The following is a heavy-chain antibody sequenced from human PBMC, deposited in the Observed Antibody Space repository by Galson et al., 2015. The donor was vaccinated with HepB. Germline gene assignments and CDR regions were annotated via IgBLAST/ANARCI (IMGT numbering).Heavy chain of an antibody. CDR2: IGTASDT. J-gene: IGHJ3*02. Sequence: SLRLSCATSGFTFSRYDMHWVRQGRGEGLEWVAAIGTASDTFYPDSVKGRFTISRENGKNSLHLQMDNLRAGDTAVYYCARAPSGRYPYGEAFEIWGQGTMVTVSS. V-gene: IGHV3-13*01. CDR3: ARAPSGRYPYGEAFEI. CDR1: GFTFSRYD. D-gene: IGHD3-16*01.